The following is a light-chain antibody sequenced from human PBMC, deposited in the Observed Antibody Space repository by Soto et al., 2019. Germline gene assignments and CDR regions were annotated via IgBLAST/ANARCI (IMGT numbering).Light chain of an antibody. V-gene: IGKV3-20*01. CDR2: GAS. J-gene: IGKJ1*01. CDR1: QSMTTK. CDR3: QQHGTT. Sequence: ERVMTQSPATLTVSPGEGVTLSCRASQSMTTKLAWYQQKPGQAPRLLIYGASSRATGIPDRFSGSGSGTDFTLTISRLEPEDSAVYYCQQHGTTFGQGTKVDVK.